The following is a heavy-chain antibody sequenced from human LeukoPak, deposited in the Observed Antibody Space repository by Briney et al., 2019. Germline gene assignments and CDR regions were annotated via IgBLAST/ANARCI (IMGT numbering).Heavy chain of an antibody. CDR1: GYTFTSYG. CDR2: ISPYSGNT. D-gene: IGHD6-25*01. CDR3: ARQERQAFDY. V-gene: IGHV1-18*01. J-gene: IGHJ4*02. Sequence: ASVKVSCKASGYTFTSYGLIWVRQAPGQGLEWMGWISPYSGNTNYAQKLQGRVTMTTDTSTSTAYMELRSLISDDTAVYYCARQERQAFDYWGQGTLVTVSS.